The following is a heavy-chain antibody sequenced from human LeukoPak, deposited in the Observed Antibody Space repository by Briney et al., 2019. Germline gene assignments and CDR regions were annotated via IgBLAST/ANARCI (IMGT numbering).Heavy chain of an antibody. J-gene: IGHJ5*02. CDR3: ARGNYGDYWFDP. D-gene: IGHD4-17*01. CDR1: GGSFSGYY. V-gene: IGHV4-34*01. Sequence: KPSETLSLTCAVYGGSFSGYYWSWIRQPPGKGLEWIGEINHSGSTNYNPSLKSRVTMSVDTSKNQFSLKLSSVTAADTAVYYCARGNYGDYWFDPWGQGTLVTVSS. CDR2: INHSGST.